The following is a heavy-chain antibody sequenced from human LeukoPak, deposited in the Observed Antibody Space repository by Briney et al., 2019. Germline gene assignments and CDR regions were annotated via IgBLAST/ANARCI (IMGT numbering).Heavy chain of an antibody. CDR1: GGSFSGYY. CDR2: INHSGST. D-gene: IGHD2-2*01. CDR3: ASSPNVVVPAAASLFDY. V-gene: IGHV4-34*01. Sequence: KPSETLSLTCAVYGGSFSGYYWSWTRQPPGKGLEWIGEINHSGSTNYNPSLKSRVTISVDTSKSHFSLELSSVTAAYTAVYYCASSPNVVVPAAASLFDYWGQGTLVTVSS. J-gene: IGHJ4*02.